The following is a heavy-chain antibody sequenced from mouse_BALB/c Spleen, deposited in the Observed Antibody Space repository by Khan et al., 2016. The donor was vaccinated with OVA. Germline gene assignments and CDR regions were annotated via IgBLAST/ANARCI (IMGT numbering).Heavy chain of an antibody. V-gene: IGHV1S81*02. D-gene: IGHD2-2*01. J-gene: IGHJ3*01. CDR1: GYTFSSYY. CDR2: INPNNGGP. Sequence: QVQLQQSGAELVKPGASVKLSCKASGYTFSSYYMYWVKQRPGQGLEWIGGINPNNGGPNFNEKFKTKATLTVDKSSSTAYMHLSSLTSEDSAVYDWTRSGYANPCAYWGQGTLVTDSP. CDR3: TRSGYANPCAY.